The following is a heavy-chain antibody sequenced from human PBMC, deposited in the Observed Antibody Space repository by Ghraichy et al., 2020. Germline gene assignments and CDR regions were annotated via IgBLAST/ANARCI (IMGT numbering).Heavy chain of an antibody. CDR1: GFTFSSYG. D-gene: IGHD3-22*01. Sequence: LSLTCAASGFTFSSYGMHWVRQAPGKGLEWVAVISYDGSNKYYADSVKGRFTISRDNSKNTLYLQMNSLRAEDTAVYYCAKPYYYDSSGYPNYFDYWGQGTLVTVSS. CDR2: ISYDGSNK. V-gene: IGHV3-30*18. J-gene: IGHJ4*02. CDR3: AKPYYYDSSGYPNYFDY.